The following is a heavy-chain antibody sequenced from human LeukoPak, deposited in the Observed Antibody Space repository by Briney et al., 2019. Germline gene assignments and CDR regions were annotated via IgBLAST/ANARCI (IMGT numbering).Heavy chain of an antibody. CDR1: GFTFRTYN. Sequence: GGSLRLSCAASGFTFRTYNMNWVRQAPGKGLEWASYITSGGTTIYYADSVKGRFTTSRDNAKNSLYLQMNSLRAEDTAVYYCARDYSTVTTFFDYWGQGTLVTVSS. CDR2: ITSGGTTI. V-gene: IGHV3-48*01. D-gene: IGHD4-17*01. CDR3: ARDYSTVTTFFDY. J-gene: IGHJ4*02.